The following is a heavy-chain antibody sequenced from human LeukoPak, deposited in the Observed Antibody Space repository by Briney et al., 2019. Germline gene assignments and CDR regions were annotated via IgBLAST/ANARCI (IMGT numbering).Heavy chain of an antibody. D-gene: IGHD2-8*02. CDR2: IYYSGST. Sequence: SETLSLTCTVSGGSISSYYWSWIRQPPGKGLEWIGYIYYSGSTNYNPSLKSRVTISVDTSKNQFSLKLSSVTAADTAMYYCVTEGYCTSDNCYVHWGQGTLVTVSS. V-gene: IGHV4-59*01. CDR1: GGSISSYY. CDR3: VTEGYCTSDNCYVH. J-gene: IGHJ5*02.